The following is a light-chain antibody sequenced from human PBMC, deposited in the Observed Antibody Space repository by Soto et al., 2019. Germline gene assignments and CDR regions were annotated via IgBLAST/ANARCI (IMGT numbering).Light chain of an antibody. V-gene: IGKV3-20*01. J-gene: IGKJ1*01. CDR3: QQYGRSSWT. Sequence: EIVLTQSPGPLSLSPGERATLSCRSSQSVSSSYLAWYQQKPGQAPRLIIYGASSRATGIPDRFSGSGSGTDFTLTISRLEPEDVAVYYCQQYGRSSWTLGQGTKVDIK. CDR2: GAS. CDR1: QSVSSSY.